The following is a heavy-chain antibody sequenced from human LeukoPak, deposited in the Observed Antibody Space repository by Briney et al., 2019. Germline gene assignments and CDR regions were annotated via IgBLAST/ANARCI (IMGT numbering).Heavy chain of an antibody. D-gene: IGHD3-22*01. Sequence: GKSLRLSFPPSGFTFSIYGMHWVRQAPGKGLGGVTFIRYDGSNKYYADSVKGRFTISRDNSKNTLYLQMNSLRAEDTAVYYCAKSSGYRENYYYYYMDVWGKGTTVTVSS. CDR3: AKSSGYRENYYYYYMDV. CDR2: IRYDGSNK. V-gene: IGHV3-30*02. J-gene: IGHJ6*03. CDR1: GFTFSIYG.